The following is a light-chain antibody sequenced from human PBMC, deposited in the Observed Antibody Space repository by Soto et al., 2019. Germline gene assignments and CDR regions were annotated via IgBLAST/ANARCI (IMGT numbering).Light chain of an antibody. CDR1: SSDVGIYNY. Sequence: QSALAQPASVSGSPGQSIAISCTGSSSDVGIYNYVSWYQQHPGKVPKLIIYEVTNRPSGVSNRFSGSKSGNTASLTISGLQAEDAADYYCSSYTTSGTWVFGTGTKVTVL. CDR3: SSYTTSGTWV. J-gene: IGLJ1*01. CDR2: EVT. V-gene: IGLV2-14*01.